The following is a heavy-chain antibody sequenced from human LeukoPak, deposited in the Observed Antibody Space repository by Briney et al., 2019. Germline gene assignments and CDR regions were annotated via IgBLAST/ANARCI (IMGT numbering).Heavy chain of an antibody. V-gene: IGHV3-48*01. CDR1: GFTFSTYS. CDR2: ISSSSSTI. D-gene: IGHD1-1*01. Sequence: GGFLRLSCAASGFTFSTYSMNWVRQAPGKGLEWVSYISSSSSTIYYADSVKGRFTISRDNAKNSLYLQMNTLRAEDTAVYYCAKMDWNDHYFDFWGQGTLVTVSS. CDR3: AKMDWNDHYFDF. J-gene: IGHJ4*02.